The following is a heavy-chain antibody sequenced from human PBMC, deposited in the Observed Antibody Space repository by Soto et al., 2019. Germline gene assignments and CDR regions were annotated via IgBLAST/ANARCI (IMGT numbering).Heavy chain of an antibody. Sequence: ASVKVSCKASGYTFTGYYMHWVRQAPGQGLEWMGWINPNSGGTNYAQKFQGWVTMTRDTSISTAYMELSRLRSDDTAVYYCARGGPITVITVRWVGYMGCWGPGPLVSVFS. D-gene: IGHD1-7*01. V-gene: IGHV1-2*04. J-gene: IGHJ1*01. CDR2: INPNSGGT. CDR1: GYTFTGYY. CDR3: ARGGPITVITVRWVGYMGC.